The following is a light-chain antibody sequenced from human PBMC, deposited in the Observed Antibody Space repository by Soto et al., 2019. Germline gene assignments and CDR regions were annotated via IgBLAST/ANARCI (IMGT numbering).Light chain of an antibody. Sequence: IMVTHSAATVSVTPEERARRSCMASQSVSRNLSWYQQIPGQAPRLLMFGASTRAPGIPARFSGSGSGTEFTLTISSLQSEDFAVYFCHQYENWPKPFGQGTKVDIK. CDR3: HQYENWPKP. V-gene: IGKV3-15*01. J-gene: IGKJ1*01. CDR2: GAS. CDR1: QSVSRN.